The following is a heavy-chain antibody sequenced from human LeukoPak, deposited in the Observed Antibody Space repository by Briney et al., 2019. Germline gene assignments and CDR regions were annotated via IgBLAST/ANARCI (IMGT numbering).Heavy chain of an antibody. CDR1: GGSISSGSYY. CDR3: ARTEESGYSYRYFGYYYYMDV. CDR2: IYTSGST. D-gene: IGHD5-18*01. Sequence: SETLSLTCTVSGGSISSGSYYWSWIRQPAGKGLEWIGHIYTSGSTNYNPSLKSRVTISVDTSKNQFSLKLSSVTAADTAVYYCARTEESGYSYRYFGYYYYMDVWGKGTTVTVSS. V-gene: IGHV4-61*09. J-gene: IGHJ6*03.